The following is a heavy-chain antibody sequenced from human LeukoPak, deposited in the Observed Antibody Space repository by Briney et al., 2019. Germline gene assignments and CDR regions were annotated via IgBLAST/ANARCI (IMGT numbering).Heavy chain of an antibody. D-gene: IGHD2-21*01. J-gene: IGHJ4*02. CDR3: AKDFRIGYSAHFDY. CDR2: IYENGGTT. CDR1: GFTFRSHA. Sequence: GGSLRLSCVGSGFTFRSHAMSWVRQAPEKGLEFVSGIYENGGTTYYADSVKGRLSISRDNSKNTLYLQMDSLRGEDTAVYYCAKDFRIGYSAHFDYWGQGALVTVSS. V-gene: IGHV3-23*01.